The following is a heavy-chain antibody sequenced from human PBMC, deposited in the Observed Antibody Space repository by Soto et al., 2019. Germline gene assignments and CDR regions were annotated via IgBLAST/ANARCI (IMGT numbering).Heavy chain of an antibody. CDR3: ARLYGLDAFDI. J-gene: IGHJ3*02. V-gene: IGHV4-34*01. CDR1: GGSFSGYY. Sequence: SETLSLTCAVYGGSFSGYYWSWIRQPPGKGLEWIGEINHSGSTNYNPSLKSRATISVDTSKNQFSLKLTSVTAADTAVYYCARLYGLDAFDIWGQGKRVTVS. CDR2: INHSGST. D-gene: IGHD3-16*01.